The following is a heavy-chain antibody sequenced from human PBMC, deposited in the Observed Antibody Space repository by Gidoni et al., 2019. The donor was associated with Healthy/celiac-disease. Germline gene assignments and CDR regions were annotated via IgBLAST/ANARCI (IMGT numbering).Heavy chain of an antibody. V-gene: IGHV3-30*18. CDR3: AKDCGISGWYDWFDP. CDR2: ISYDGSNK. J-gene: IGHJ5*02. CDR1: GFTFSSYG. D-gene: IGHD6-19*01. Sequence: QVQLVESGGGVVQPGRSLRLSCAASGFTFSSYGMHWVRQAPGKGLEWVAVISYDGSNKYYADSVKGRFTISRDNSKNTLYLQMNSLRAEDTAVYYCAKDCGISGWYDWFDPWGQGTLVTVSS.